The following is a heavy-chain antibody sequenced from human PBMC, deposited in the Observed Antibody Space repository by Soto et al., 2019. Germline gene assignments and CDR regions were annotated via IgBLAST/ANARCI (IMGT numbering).Heavy chain of an antibody. J-gene: IGHJ4*02. V-gene: IGHV3-73*01. CDR1: GFTFSGSV. Sequence: EVQLVESGGGLVHPGGSLKLSCAVSGFTFSGSVMHWVRQAPGKGLEWLGRIRSRDSDYATSYAESVKGRVTISRDDSKNTEYLQVTSLKIEDTALYYCTTYGNSSKGFDYWGQGTLVTVSS. CDR3: TTYGNSSKGFDY. CDR2: IRSRDSDYAT. D-gene: IGHD6-6*01.